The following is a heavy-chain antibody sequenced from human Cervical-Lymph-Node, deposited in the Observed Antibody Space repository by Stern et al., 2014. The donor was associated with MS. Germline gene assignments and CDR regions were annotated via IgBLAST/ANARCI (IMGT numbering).Heavy chain of an antibody. V-gene: IGHV5-51*03. J-gene: IGHJ4*02. CDR1: GYSFTNYW. Sequence: EVQLVESGAEMKEPGESLKISCKGSGYSFTNYWIAWVRQMPGKGLEWMGIIHPGDSDTTYSPSFQGQVPISTDKSISTAYLQWTSLTVSDTAIYYCARRWGSSDWYGKFDYWGQGTLVTVSS. CDR2: IHPGDSDT. CDR3: ARRWGSSDWYGKFDY. D-gene: IGHD6-13*01.